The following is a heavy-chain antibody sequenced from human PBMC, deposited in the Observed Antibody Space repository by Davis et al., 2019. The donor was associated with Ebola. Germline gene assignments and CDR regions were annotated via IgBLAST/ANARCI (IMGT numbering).Heavy chain of an antibody. J-gene: IGHJ4*02. CDR1: GFTFSSYW. CDR2: ILSSGDTS. CDR3: ARNPESRYSSGWYFYFDY. V-gene: IGHV3-NL1*01. Sequence: PGGSLRLSCAASGFTFSSYWMHWVRQAPGKGLEWVSVILSSGDTSYYADSVKGRFTSSRDNSKNTLYLQMNRLRAEDTAVYYCARNPESRYSSGWYFYFDYWGQGTLVTVSS. D-gene: IGHD6-19*01.